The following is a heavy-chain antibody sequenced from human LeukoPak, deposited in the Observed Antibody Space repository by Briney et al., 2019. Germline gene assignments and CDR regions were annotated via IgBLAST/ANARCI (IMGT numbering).Heavy chain of an antibody. D-gene: IGHD3-22*01. J-gene: IGHJ4*02. CDR1: GFTFSSYW. Sequence: GGSLRHSCAASGFTFSSYWMTWVRQAPGKGLEWVANIKQDGSKKNYVDSVKGRFTISRDNAKNSLYLQMNSLRAEDTAVYYCATPLDYYDTSGYHQGGDWGQGTLVTVSS. CDR2: IKQDGSKK. V-gene: IGHV3-7*03. CDR3: ATPLDYYDTSGYHQGGD.